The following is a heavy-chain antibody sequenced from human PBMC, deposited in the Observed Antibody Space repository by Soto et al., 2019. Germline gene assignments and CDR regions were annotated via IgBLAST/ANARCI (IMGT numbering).Heavy chain of an antibody. J-gene: IGHJ5*02. V-gene: IGHV1-69*01. CDR2: IDPMFDTS. CDR1: GGARTSYP. D-gene: IGHD2-2*01. CDR3: ATYPIPYNWVDI. Sequence: QVRLEQSGPEVKRPGSSVRVSCQASGGARTSYPIHWVRQAPGQGLEWMGVIDPMFDTSNLAEKFKARVTLTADASTKTVYMDLTGLRSDDTAVYFCATYPIPYNWVDIWGQGTLLTVSS.